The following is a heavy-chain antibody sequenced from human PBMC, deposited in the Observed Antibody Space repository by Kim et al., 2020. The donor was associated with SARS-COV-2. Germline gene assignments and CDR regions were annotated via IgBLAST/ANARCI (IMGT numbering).Heavy chain of an antibody. CDR1: GFTFSSYA. CDR2: ISYDGSNK. J-gene: IGHJ6*02. V-gene: IGHV3-30-3*01. D-gene: IGHD3-10*01. CDR3: ARDKKGLSYYYYGMDV. Sequence: GGSLRLSCAASGFTFSSYAMHWVRQAPGKGLEWVAVISYDGSNKYYADSVKGRFTISRDNSKNTLYLQMNSLRAEDTAVYYCARDKKGLSYYYYGMDVWGQGTTVTVSS.